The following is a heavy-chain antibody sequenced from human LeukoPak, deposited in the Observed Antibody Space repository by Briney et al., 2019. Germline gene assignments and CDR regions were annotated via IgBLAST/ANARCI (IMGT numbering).Heavy chain of an antibody. CDR3: ARIQDRGRQLVPGYPYMDV. CDR2: ISWNSGSI. V-gene: IGHV3-9*01. CDR1: GFTFDDYA. D-gene: IGHD6-13*01. Sequence: PGGSLRLSCAASGFTFDDYAMHWVRQAPGKGLEWVSGISWNSGSIGYADSAKGRFTISRDNAKNYLYLQMNSLRAEDTAVYYCARIQDRGRQLVPGYPYMDVWGKGTTVTVSS. J-gene: IGHJ6*03.